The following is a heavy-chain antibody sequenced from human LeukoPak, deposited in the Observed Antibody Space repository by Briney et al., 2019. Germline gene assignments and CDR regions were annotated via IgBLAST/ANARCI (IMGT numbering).Heavy chain of an antibody. CDR2: ISINARVT. D-gene: IGHD6-13*01. Sequence: GGSLRLSCSASGFTFSTYAMAWVRHAPGMGLEWVSCISINARVTYYGESVRGRFTISRDNSKNTLYLQMNSLRADDAATYYCARDIPNSSWGLDVWGQGTAVTVSS. CDR3: ARDIPNSSWGLDV. V-gene: IGHV3-23*01. J-gene: IGHJ6*02. CDR1: GFTFSTYA.